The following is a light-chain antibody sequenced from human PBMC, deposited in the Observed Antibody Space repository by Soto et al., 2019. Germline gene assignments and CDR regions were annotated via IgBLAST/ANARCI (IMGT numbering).Light chain of an antibody. CDR2: GAS. J-gene: IGKJ3*01. CDR1: QSVSSGD. CDR3: QQYGSSPLFT. Sequence: EIVLTQSPGTLSLSPGERATLSCRASQSVSSGDLAWYQQKPGQAPRLLISGASRSATGIPDRFSGSGSGTDFTLTISRLEPEDFAVYYCQQYGSSPLFTFGPGTKVDIK. V-gene: IGKV3-20*01.